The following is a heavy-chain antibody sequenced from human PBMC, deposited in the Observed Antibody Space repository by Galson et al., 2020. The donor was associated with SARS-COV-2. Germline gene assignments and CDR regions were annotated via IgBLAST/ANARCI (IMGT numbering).Heavy chain of an antibody. J-gene: IGHJ5*02. CDR2: IDWDDDK. V-gene: IGHV2-70*01. CDR3: ARHSSSWYSGGWFDP. Sequence: SGPTLVKPTQTLTLTYTFSGFSLSTSGMCVSWIRQPPGKALEWLALIDWDDDKYYSTSLKTRLTISKDTSKNQVVLTMTNMDPVDTATYYCARHSSSWYSGGWFDPWGQGTLVTVSS. CDR1: GFSLSTSGMC. D-gene: IGHD6-13*01.